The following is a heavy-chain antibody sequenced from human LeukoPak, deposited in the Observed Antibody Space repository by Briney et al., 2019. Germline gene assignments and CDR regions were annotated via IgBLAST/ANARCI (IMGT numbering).Heavy chain of an antibody. D-gene: IGHD5-24*01. CDR3: AKDGYNYSDY. CDR2: IRYDGSKK. Sequence: GGSLRLSCAASGFTFSKYGKLWVRQAPGKGLEWVAYIRYDGSKKDYADSVMGRFTISRDKSKNILYLQMNSLGAEDSAVYYCAKDGYNYSDYWGQGTLVTVSS. CDR1: GFTFSKYG. J-gene: IGHJ4*02. V-gene: IGHV3-30*02.